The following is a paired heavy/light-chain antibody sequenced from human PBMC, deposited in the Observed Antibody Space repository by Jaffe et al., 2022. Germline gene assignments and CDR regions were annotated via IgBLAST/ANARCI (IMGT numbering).Heavy chain of an antibody. Sequence: EVQLLESGGGLVQPGGSLRLSCAASGFTFSKYAMSWVRQAPGKGLEWVSGISGSGAATYYADSVKGRFTISRDNSKNTLDLQMNSLRAEDTAIYYCATAQHYGNFFDYWGQGTLVTVSS. J-gene: IGHJ4*02. CDR2: ISGSGAAT. CDR3: ATAQHYGNFFDY. V-gene: IGHV3-23*01. CDR1: GFTFSKYA. D-gene: IGHD4-17*01.
Light chain of an antibody. CDR3: QQAKSFPLT. J-gene: IGKJ4*01. V-gene: IGKV1-12*01. CDR2: AAS. Sequence: DIQMTQSPSSVSASVGDRVTITCRASQGISSWLAWYQQKPGKAPKLLIYAASSLQSGVPSRFSGSGSGTDFTLTISSLQPEDFATYFCQQAKSFPLTFGGGTKVEIK. CDR1: QGISSW.